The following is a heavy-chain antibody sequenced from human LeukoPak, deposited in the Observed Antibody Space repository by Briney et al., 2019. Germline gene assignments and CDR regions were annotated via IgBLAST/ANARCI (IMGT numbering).Heavy chain of an antibody. Sequence: GESLKISCKGSGYSFTSYWIGWVRQMPGKGLEWMGIIYPGDSDTRYGPSFQGQVTISADKSISTAYLQWSSLKASDTAMYYCARGRGYSGFDWGAFDYWGQGTLVTVSS. D-gene: IGHD5-12*01. CDR3: ARGRGYSGFDWGAFDY. J-gene: IGHJ4*02. CDR1: GYSFTSYW. CDR2: IYPGDSDT. V-gene: IGHV5-51*01.